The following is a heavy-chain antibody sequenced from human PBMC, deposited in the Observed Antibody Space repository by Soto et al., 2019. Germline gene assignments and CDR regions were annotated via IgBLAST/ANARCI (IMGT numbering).Heavy chain of an antibody. CDR1: GDSVSSNSAA. D-gene: IGHD4-17*01. Sequence: SPTLPRTCAISGDSVSSNSAAWNWNKQSPSRGLEWLGRTYYRSKWYNDYAVSVKSRITINPDTSKNQFSLQLNSVTPEDTAVYYCARDSSYGGNSAFDYWGQGTLVTVSS. CDR2: TYYRSKWYN. J-gene: IGHJ4*02. CDR3: ARDSSYGGNSAFDY. V-gene: IGHV6-1*01.